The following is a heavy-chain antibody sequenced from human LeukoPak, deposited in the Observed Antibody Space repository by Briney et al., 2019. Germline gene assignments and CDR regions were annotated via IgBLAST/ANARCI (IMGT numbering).Heavy chain of an antibody. D-gene: IGHD4-17*01. V-gene: IGHV1-69*06. Sequence: SVKVSCKASGGTFSSYAISWVRQAPGQGLEWMGGIIPIFGTANYAQKFQGRVTITADKSTSTAYMELSSLRSEDTAVYYCARARLDYGEFDYWGQGTLVTVSS. CDR2: IIPIFGTA. CDR1: GGTFSSYA. J-gene: IGHJ4*02. CDR3: ARARLDYGEFDY.